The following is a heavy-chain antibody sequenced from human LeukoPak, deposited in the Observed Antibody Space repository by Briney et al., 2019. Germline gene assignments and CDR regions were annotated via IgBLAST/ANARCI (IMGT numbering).Heavy chain of an antibody. CDR2: ISYIGTT. V-gene: IGHV4-59*11. D-gene: IGHD4-17*01. CDR1: GDSFSSHY. J-gene: IGHJ3*02. CDR3: ARDLVTVTKGFDI. Sequence: SETLSLTCAVSGDSFSSHYWTWIRQPPGKGLEWIGYISYIGTTNYNPSLKSRVTLSIDTSKNQFSLKLRSVTAADTAVYYCARDLVTVTKGFDIWGQGTMVSVSS.